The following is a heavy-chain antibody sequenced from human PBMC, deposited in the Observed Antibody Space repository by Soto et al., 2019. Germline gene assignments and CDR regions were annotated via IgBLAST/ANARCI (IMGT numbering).Heavy chain of an antibody. CDR3: ARGNIAMYEYYFDY. CDR2: IYYSGST. CDR1: GGSISSYY. V-gene: IGHV4-59*01. Sequence: QVQLQESGPGLVKPSETLSLTCTVSGGSISSYYWSWIRQPPGKGLEWIGYIYYSGSTNYNPSLKSRVTISVDTSKNQFSLKLSSVTAADTAVYYCARGNIAMYEYYFDYWGQGTLVTVSS. D-gene: IGHD5-12*01. J-gene: IGHJ4*02.